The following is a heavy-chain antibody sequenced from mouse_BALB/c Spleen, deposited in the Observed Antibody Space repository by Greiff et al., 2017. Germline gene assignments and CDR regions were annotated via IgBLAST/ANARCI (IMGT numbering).Heavy chain of an antibody. CDR3: ARNGNYVFAY. CDR1: GFTFSSYG. J-gene: IGHJ3*01. Sequence: EVQGAESGGDLVKPGGSLKLSCAASGFTFSSYGMSWVRQTPDKRLEWVATISSGGSYTYYPDSVKGRFTISRDNAKNTLYLQMSSLKSEDTAMYYCARNGNYVFAYWGQGTLVTVSA. V-gene: IGHV5-6*01. CDR2: ISSGGSYT. D-gene: IGHD2-1*01.